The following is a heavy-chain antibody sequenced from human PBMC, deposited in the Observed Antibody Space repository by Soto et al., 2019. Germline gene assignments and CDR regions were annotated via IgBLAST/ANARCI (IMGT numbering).Heavy chain of an antibody. CDR3: ARDSGYAFDY. Sequence: TGGSLRLSCAASGFTFTYYSLSWVRQAPGKGLEWLSYSNSGSGTISYADSVRGRFTISRDNAKTSLYLQMNSLRDEDTAVYYCARDSGYAFDYWGQGALVTVSS. CDR2: SNSGSGTI. D-gene: IGHD3-16*01. CDR1: GFTFTYYS. V-gene: IGHV3-48*02. J-gene: IGHJ4*02.